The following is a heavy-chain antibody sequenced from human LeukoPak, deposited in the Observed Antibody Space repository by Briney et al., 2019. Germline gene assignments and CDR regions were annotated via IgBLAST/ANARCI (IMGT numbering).Heavy chain of an antibody. CDR3: ARYYDRSGYWSTPHFDY. J-gene: IGHJ4*02. CDR2: IQYSGST. D-gene: IGHD3-22*01. CDR1: GDSVSGISFY. Sequence: SETLSLTCTVSGDSVSGISFYWSWIRQPPGKGLQYIGYIQYSGSTNYNPSLKSRVTISVDTSKNQFSLKLSSVTAADTAVYYCARYYDRSGYWSTPHFDYWGQGTLVTVSS. V-gene: IGHV4-61*01.